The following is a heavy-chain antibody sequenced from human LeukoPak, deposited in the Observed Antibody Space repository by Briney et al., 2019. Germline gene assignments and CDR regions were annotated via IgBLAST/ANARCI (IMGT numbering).Heavy chain of an antibody. Sequence: ESLRLSCEGSGYSFSNYWSGWVRQMPGKGLEWMAMIYPGDSDVRYSPSFQGQVTISADKSISTAYLQWSSLQASDTAMYYCARQGYNSTWDRYLAYWGQGTQVTVSS. CDR1: GYSFSNYW. V-gene: IGHV5-51*01. CDR3: ARQGYNSTWDRYLAY. CDR2: IYPGDSDV. J-gene: IGHJ4*02. D-gene: IGHD6-13*01.